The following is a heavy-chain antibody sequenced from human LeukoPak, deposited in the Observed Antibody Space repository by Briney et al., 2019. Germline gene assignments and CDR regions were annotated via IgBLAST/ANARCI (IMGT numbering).Heavy chain of an antibody. CDR2: IYYSGST. CDR3: ARGRPGVTTDY. D-gene: IGHD4-23*01. V-gene: IGHV4-39*07. CDR1: GGSISSYY. J-gene: IGHJ4*02. Sequence: PSETLSLTCTVSGGSISSYYWGWIRQPPGKGLEWIGSIYYSGSTYYNPSLKSRVTISVDTSKNQFSLKLSSVTAADTAVYYCARGRPGVTTDYWGQGTLVTVSS.